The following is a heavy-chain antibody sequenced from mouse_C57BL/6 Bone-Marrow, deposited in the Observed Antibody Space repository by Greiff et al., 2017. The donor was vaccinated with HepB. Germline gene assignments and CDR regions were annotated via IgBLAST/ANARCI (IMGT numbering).Heavy chain of an antibody. CDR1: GYTFTSYW. Sequence: QVQLQQPGAELVMPGASVKLSCKASGYTFTSYWMHWVKQRPGQGLEWIGEIDPSDSYTNYNQKFKGKSTLTVDKSSSTAYMQLSSLTSEDSVVYYCARSDYDGYYYLDYWGQGTTLTVSS. J-gene: IGHJ2*01. CDR3: ARSDYDGYYYLDY. D-gene: IGHD2-3*01. CDR2: IDPSDSYT. V-gene: IGHV1-69*01.